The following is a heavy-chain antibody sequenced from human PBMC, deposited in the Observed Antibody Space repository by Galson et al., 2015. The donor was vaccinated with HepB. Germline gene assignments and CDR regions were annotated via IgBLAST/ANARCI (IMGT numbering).Heavy chain of an antibody. V-gene: IGHV3-21*01. D-gene: IGHD4-17*01. J-gene: IGHJ3*02. Sequence: SLRLSCAASGFTFSSYSMNWVRQAPGKGLEWVSSISSSSSYVYYADSVKGRFTISRDNAKNSLYLQMNSLRAEDTAVYYCARVDSGYGDDAFDIWGQGTMVTVSS. CDR3: ARVDSGYGDDAFDI. CDR2: ISSSSSYV. CDR1: GFTFSSYS.